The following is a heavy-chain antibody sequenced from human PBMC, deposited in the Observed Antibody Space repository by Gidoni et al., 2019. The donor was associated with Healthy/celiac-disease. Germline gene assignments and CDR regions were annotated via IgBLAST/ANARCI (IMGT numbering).Heavy chain of an antibody. CDR3: ARDLSTRVTCDY. CDR2: NSSSSSDI. CDR1: GFTFSSYS. V-gene: IGHV3-21*01. D-gene: IGHD3-10*01. J-gene: IGHJ4*02. Sequence: EVQLVESGGGLVKPGGSLRLSCAASGFTFSSYSMNWVRQAPWKGREGVSSNSSSSSDIYYADSGKGRFTISRDNAKNSLYLQMNSLRAEDTAVYYCARDLSTRVTCDYWGQGTLVTVSS.